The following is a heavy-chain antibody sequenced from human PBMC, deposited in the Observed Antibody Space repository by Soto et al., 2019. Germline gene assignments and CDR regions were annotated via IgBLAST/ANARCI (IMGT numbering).Heavy chain of an antibody. Sequence: QVQLVQSGAEVKKPGSSVKVSCKASGDTFSGYSISWVRQAPGQGLEWMGGIIPLFGTTNYAQRFQGRATITADKSTSTAYMELSSLKSEDTAIYYCARDLGSGYDPGDYWGQGTLVTVSS. CDR2: IIPLFGTT. CDR1: GDTFSGYS. J-gene: IGHJ4*02. D-gene: IGHD5-12*01. CDR3: ARDLGSGYDPGDY. V-gene: IGHV1-69*14.